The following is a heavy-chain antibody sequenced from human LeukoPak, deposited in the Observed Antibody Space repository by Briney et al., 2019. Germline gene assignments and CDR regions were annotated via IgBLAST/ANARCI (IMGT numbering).Heavy chain of an antibody. CDR1: GYTFTAYY. J-gene: IGHJ4*02. CDR3: AGDDYSSGWSVSQGY. V-gene: IGHV1-2*02. CDR2: IKPNSGGT. D-gene: IGHD6-19*01. Sequence: AASVKVSCKASGYTFTAYYIHWVRQAPGQGLEWMGWIKPNSGGTNYAQKFQGRVTMNRDTSISTAYMELSRLRSDDTAVYYCAGDDYSSGWSVSQGYWGQGTLVTVSS.